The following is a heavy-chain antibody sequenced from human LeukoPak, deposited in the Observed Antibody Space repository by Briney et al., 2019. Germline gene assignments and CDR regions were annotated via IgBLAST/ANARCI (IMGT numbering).Heavy chain of an antibody. CDR3: VRDIAAAGGFDY. CDR2: INNSGST. D-gene: IGHD6-13*01. J-gene: IGHJ4*02. Sequence: SETLSLTCGVYGGSFSGYYWSWIRQPPGQGLEWIGEINNSGSTNYNPSLKSRVTISVDTSKNQFSLKLSSVTAADTAVYYCVRDIAAAGGFDYWGQGTLVTVSS. CDR1: GGSFSGYY. V-gene: IGHV4-34*01.